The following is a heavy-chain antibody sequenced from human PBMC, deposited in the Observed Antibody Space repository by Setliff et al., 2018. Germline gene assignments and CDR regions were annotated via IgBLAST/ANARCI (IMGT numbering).Heavy chain of an antibody. J-gene: IGHJ4*02. D-gene: IGHD3-10*01. Sequence: SETLSLTCTVSGGSITSGRYYWGWIRQPPGQGLEWIASIHYSGNTFSNPSLKSRVTISVAPSKNQVSLKLTSVTAADTAVYFCARSLGSGSYYNSRPFYSDYWGQGTLVTVSS. CDR2: IHYSGNT. CDR1: GGSITSGRYY. V-gene: IGHV4-39*01. CDR3: ARSLGSGSYYNSRPFYSDY.